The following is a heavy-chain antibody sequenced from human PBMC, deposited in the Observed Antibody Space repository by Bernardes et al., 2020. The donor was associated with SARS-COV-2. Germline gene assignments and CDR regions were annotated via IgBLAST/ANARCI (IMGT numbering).Heavy chain of an antibody. J-gene: IGHJ4*02. CDR1: GFTFSSYG. Sequence: GGSLRLSCVASGFTFSSYGLYWFRHSPGNCLDWVSSIGRDSRAISYLDSLKGRFTISRDDAQNSPYLQMNRLTAEDTASYYCARRLIVEDRAGLVHWGRGTLVTVSS. V-gene: IGHV3-21*06. D-gene: IGHD6-19*01. CDR2: IGRDSRAI. CDR3: ARRLIVEDRAGLVH.